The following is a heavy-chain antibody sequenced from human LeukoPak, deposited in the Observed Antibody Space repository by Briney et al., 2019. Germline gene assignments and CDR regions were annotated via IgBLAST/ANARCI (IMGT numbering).Heavy chain of an antibody. J-gene: IGHJ3*02. Sequence: PSETLSLTCTVSGGSISSYYWSWIRHPAGKGLEWIGRIYTSGSTNYNPSLKSRVTMSVDTSKNQFSLKLSSVTAADTAGYYVAREKDGYGDYVAFDIWGQGTMVTVSS. CDR3: AREKDGYGDYVAFDI. CDR2: IYTSGST. V-gene: IGHV4-4*07. D-gene: IGHD4-17*01. CDR1: GGSISSYY.